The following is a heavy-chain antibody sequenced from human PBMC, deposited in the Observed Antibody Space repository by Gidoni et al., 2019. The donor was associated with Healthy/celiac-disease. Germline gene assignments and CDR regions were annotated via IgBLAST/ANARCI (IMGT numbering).Heavy chain of an antibody. Sequence: QVQLVQSGAEVKQPGASVKVSCKASGYTFTSYDINWVRQATGQGLEWMGWMNPNSGNTGYAQKFQGRVTMTRNTSISTAYMELSSLRSEDTAVYYCARSHGYCSGGSCYFPFDYWGQGTLVTVSS. V-gene: IGHV1-8*01. CDR2: MNPNSGNT. J-gene: IGHJ4*02. D-gene: IGHD2-15*01. CDR1: GYTFTSYD. CDR3: ARSHGYCSGGSCYFPFDY.